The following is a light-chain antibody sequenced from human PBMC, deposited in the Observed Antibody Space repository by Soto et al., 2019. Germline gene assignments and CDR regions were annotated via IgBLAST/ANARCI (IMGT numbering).Light chain of an antibody. CDR3: QQYGSSPKT. CDR1: QTVTDNS. CDR2: GAS. J-gene: IGKJ1*01. Sequence: EIVLTQFPGTLSLSPGERATLSCRASQTVTDNSLAWYQQKVGRAPRALIYGASNRATGIPDRFSGGGSGTDFTLTISRLEPEDFAVYYCQQYGSSPKTFGQGTKVDVK. V-gene: IGKV3-20*01.